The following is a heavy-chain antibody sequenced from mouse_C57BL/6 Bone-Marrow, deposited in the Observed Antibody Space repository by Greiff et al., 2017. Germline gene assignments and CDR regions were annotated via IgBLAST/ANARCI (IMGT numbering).Heavy chain of an antibody. V-gene: IGHV5-16*01. CDR1: GFTFSDYY. J-gene: IGHJ2*01. CDR3: AREGLLLFDY. D-gene: IGHD2-3*01. Sequence: EVKVVESEGGLVQPGSSMKLSCTASGFTFSDYYMAWVRQVPEKGLEWVANINYDGSSTYYLDSLKSRFIISRDNAKNILYLQMSSLKSEDTATYYCAREGLLLFDYWGQGTTLTVSS. CDR2: INYDGSST.